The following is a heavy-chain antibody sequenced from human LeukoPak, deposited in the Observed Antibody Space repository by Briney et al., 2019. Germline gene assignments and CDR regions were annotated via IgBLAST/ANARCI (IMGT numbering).Heavy chain of an antibody. Sequence: ASVKVSCKASGYTFTGYYMHWVRQAPGRGLEWMGWINPNSGGTNYAQKFQGRVTMTRDTSISTAYMELSRLRSDDTAVYYCARAKPLYYDYVWGSYRYPYPFDYWGQGTLVTVSS. CDR3: ARAKPLYYDYVWGSYRYPYPFDY. D-gene: IGHD3-16*02. CDR2: INPNSGGT. J-gene: IGHJ4*02. CDR1: GYTFTGYY. V-gene: IGHV1-2*02.